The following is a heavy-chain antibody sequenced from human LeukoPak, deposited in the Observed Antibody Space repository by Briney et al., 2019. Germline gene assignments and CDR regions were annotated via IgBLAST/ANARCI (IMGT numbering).Heavy chain of an antibody. CDR2: INPNSGGT. J-gene: IGHJ3*02. V-gene: IGHV1-2*02. Sequence: GASVKVSYKASGYTFTDYYIHWVRQAPGQGLEWLGWINPNSGGTKYAQKFQGRVTMTRDPSISTAYMELSRLKSDDTAVYYCARPQLLSPFDIWGQGTMVTVSS. CDR1: GYTFTDYY. D-gene: IGHD2-2*01. CDR3: ARPQLLSPFDI.